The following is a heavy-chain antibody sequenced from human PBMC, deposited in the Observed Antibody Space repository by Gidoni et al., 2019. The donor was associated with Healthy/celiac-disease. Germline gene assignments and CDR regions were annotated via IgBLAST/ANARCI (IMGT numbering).Heavy chain of an antibody. D-gene: IGHD3-10*01. V-gene: IGHV3-11*05. J-gene: IGHJ4*02. CDR1: GFTFRDYY. Sequence: QVQLVESGGGWVKPGGSLRISGAASGFTFRDYYMRGIRQPPGKGLVWFSFICSSSSYTNYAYSVKGRFTIARDNAKNPLYLPRNSLRAEDTAVYYCARDNWMVLGVFDYWGQGTLVTVSS. CDR2: ICSSSSYT. CDR3: ARDNWMVLGVFDY.